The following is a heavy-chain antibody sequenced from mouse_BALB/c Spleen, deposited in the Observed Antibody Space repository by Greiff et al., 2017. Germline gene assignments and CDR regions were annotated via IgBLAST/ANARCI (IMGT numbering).Heavy chain of an antibody. CDR2: ISNGGGST. CDR1: GFTFSDYY. CDR3: ARQDGYIWYFDV. V-gene: IGHV5-12*01. D-gene: IGHD2-3*01. J-gene: IGHJ1*01. Sequence: EVMLVESGGGLVKPGGSLKLSCAASGFTFSDYYMYWVRQTPEKRLEWVAYISNGGGSTYYPDTVKGRFTISRDNAKNTLYLQMSSLKSEDTAMYYCARQDGYIWYFDVWGAGTTVTVSS.